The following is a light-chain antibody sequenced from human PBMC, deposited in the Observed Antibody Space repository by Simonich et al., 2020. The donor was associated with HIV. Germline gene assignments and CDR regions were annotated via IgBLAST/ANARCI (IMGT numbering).Light chain of an antibody. CDR1: QGVLYSSNTKNY. Sequence: DIVMTQSPDSLAVSLGERATINCKSSQGVLYSSNTKNYLAWYQPKPGQPPKLLIYWGSTRESGVPDRFSCSGSGTDFTLKISRVEAEDVGVYYCMQSIQLPLFGGGTKVEIK. J-gene: IGKJ4*01. CDR2: WGS. CDR3: MQSIQLPL. V-gene: IGKV4-1*01.